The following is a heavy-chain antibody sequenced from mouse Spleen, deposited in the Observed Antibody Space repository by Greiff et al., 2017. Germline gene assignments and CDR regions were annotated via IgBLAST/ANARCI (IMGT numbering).Heavy chain of an antibody. CDR2: INPYNDGT. Sequence: EVQLVESGPELVKPGASVKMSCKASGYTFTSYVMHWVKQKPGQGLEWIGYINPYNDGTKYNEKFKGKATLTSDKSSSTAYMELSSLTSEDSAVYYCARGATAYYFDYWGQGTTLTVSS. CDR3: ARGATAYYFDY. J-gene: IGHJ2*01. CDR1: GYTFTSYV. D-gene: IGHD1-2*01. V-gene: IGHV1-14*01.